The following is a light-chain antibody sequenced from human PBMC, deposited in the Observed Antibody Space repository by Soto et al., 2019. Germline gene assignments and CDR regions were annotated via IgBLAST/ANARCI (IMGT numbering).Light chain of an antibody. J-gene: IGKJ1*01. CDR2: WAS. V-gene: IGKV4-1*01. Sequence: EIVMAQFPETLAVSVGERATIKCRSSQSLLHSSDNRNYLTWYQQKPGQPPKLLIYWASTRHSGVPDRFSGSGSVTDFTLTINSLQAEDVAVYYCQQYYSTPWTFGQGTKVEIK. CDR3: QQYYSTPWT. CDR1: QSLLHSSDNRNY.